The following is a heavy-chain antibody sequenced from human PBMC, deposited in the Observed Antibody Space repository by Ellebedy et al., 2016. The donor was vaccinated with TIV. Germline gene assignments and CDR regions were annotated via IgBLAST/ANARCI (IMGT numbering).Heavy chain of an antibody. CDR2: IDAQNGDI. CDR1: GYTFTSHG. V-gene: IGHV1-18*01. CDR3: ARGLYGGKPEGDF. D-gene: IGHD4-23*01. J-gene: IGHJ4*02. Sequence: AASVKVSCKASGYTFTSHGIGWVRQAPGQGLEWMGWIDAQNGDIDSAQAFQDRVTLTTDTSTTTAYLELRSLTSDDTAVYYCARGLYGGKPEGDFWGQGTLVTVSS.